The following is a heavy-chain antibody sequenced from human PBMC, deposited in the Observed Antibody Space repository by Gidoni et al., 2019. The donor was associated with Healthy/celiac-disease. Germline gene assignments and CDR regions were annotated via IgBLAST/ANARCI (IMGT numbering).Heavy chain of an antibody. CDR1: GCSISSDY. D-gene: IGHD2-21*01. V-gene: IGHV4-59*01. CDR3: VGGVGAIDRYFDY. J-gene: IGHJ4*02. CDR2: SYYSGST. Sequence: QVPLQASCPGLVRPAAALSHTRTVSGCSISSDYWGWLPPPPGQGLVLSVYSYYSGSTNYNPSLKSLVTTSVDTSKNQFSLKLSSVTAADTAVYYCVGGVGAIDRYFDYWGQGTLVTVSS.